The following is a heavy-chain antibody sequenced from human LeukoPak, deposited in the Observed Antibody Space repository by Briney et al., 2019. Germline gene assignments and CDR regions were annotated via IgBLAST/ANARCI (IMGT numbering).Heavy chain of an antibody. CDR2: IKSKTDGGTT. D-gene: IGHD2-2*01. CDR3: TTDLVPAAIHYMDV. Sequence: GGSLRLSCAASGFTFSNAWMSWVRQAPGKGLEWVGRIKSKTDGGTTDYAAPVKGRFTISRDDSKNTLYLQMKSLKTEDTAVYYCTTDLVPAAIHYMDVWGKGTTVTVSS. V-gene: IGHV3-15*01. CDR1: GFTFSNAW. J-gene: IGHJ6*03.